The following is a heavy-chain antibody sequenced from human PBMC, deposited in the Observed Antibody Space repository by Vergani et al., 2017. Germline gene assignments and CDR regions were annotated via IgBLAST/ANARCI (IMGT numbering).Heavy chain of an antibody. D-gene: IGHD6-13*01. CDR2: ISSSSSYI. CDR3: ASGREQQY. J-gene: IGHJ4*02. Sequence: EVQLLESGGGLVQPGGSLRLSCAASGFTFSSYAMSWVRQAPGKGLEWVSSISSSSSYIYYADSVKGRFTISRDNAKNSLYLQMNSLRAEDTAVYYCASGREQQYWGQGTLVTVSS. V-gene: IGHV3-21*01. CDR1: GFTFSSYA.